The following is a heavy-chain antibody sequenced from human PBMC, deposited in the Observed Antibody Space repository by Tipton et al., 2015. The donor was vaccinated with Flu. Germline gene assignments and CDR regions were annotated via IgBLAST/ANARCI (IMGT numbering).Heavy chain of an antibody. CDR3: ATGGSAWFYWYFDL. Sequence: SLRLSCVASGFTFGSYAMSWVRQAPGKGLEWVSGVTGSGTGTYYADSVKGRFTISRDNSKDTLYLQMNSLRGEDTAIYYCATGGSAWFYWYFDLWGRGTLVTVSS. V-gene: IGHV3-23*01. CDR2: VTGSGTGT. J-gene: IGHJ2*01. CDR1: GFTFGSYA. D-gene: IGHD6-19*01.